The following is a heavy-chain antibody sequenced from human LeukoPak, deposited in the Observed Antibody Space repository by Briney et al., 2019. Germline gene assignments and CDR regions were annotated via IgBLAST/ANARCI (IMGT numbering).Heavy chain of an antibody. D-gene: IGHD3-22*01. CDR2: VSASGGIT. CDR3: GNYDSSGRHDY. J-gene: IGHJ4*02. V-gene: IGHV3-23*01. CDR1: GFTFDDYA. Sequence: PGRSLRLSCAASGFTFDDYAMHWVRQAPGKGLEWVSTVSASGGITYYADSVKGRFTISRDNSRTTLFLQMNSLRAEDTAVYYCGNYDSSGRHDYWGQGTLVTVSS.